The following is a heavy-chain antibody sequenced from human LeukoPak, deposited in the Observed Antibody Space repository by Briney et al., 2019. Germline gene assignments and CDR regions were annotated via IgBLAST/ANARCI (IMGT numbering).Heavy chain of an antibody. V-gene: IGHV4-4*07. CDR1: GGSFSGYY. D-gene: IGHD3-10*01. J-gene: IGHJ5*02. Sequence: SETLSLTCALYGGSFSGYYWSWIRQPAGKGLEWIGRISGSGTITYNPALQSRLTISIDTSKDQFSLKLMSVTAADTAVYYCARDSGTTGEVKFDPWGQGTLVTVSS. CDR3: ARDSGTTGEVKFDP. CDR2: ISGSGTI.